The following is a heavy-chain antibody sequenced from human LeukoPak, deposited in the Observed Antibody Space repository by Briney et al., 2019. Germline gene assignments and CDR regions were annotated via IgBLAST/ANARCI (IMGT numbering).Heavy chain of an antibody. CDR2: IYYSGST. J-gene: IGHJ4*02. V-gene: IGHV4-30-4*07. CDR3: AKDEGMMVVANTFDY. D-gene: IGHD3-22*01. Sequence: SETLSLTCAVSGGSISSGGYSWSWIRQPPGKGLEWIGYIYYSGSTYYNPSLKSRVTISVDTSKNQFSLKLSSVTAADTAVYYCAKDEGMMVVANTFDYWGQGTLVTVSS. CDR1: GGSISSGGYS.